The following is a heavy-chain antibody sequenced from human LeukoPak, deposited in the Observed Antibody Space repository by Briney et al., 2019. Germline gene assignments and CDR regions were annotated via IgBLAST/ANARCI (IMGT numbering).Heavy chain of an antibody. V-gene: IGHV3-30*02. CDR1: GFTFSSYG. J-gene: IGHJ4*02. D-gene: IGHD6-19*01. CDR3: AKDQARYSSGWYGRETDY. Sequence: PGGSLRLSCAASGFTFSSYGMHWVRQAPGKGLEWVAFIRYDGSNKYYADSVKGRFTISRDNSKNTLYLQMNSLRAEDTAVYYCAKDQARYSSGWYGRETDYWGQGTLVTVSS. CDR2: IRYDGSNK.